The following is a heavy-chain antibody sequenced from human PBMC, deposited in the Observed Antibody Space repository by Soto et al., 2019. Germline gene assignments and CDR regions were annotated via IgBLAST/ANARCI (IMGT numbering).Heavy chain of an antibody. D-gene: IGHD5-12*01. V-gene: IGHV3-30*18. J-gene: IGHJ6*02. Sequence: QVQLVESGGGVVQPGRSLSLSCAASGFTFSSYGMHWVRQAPGKGREWVAVISYDGSNKYYADSVKGRFTISRDNSKNTLYLQMNSLRAEDTAVYYCAKEVVATILYYYYYGMDVWGQGTTVTVSS. CDR3: AKEVVATILYYYYYGMDV. CDR1: GFTFSSYG. CDR2: ISYDGSNK.